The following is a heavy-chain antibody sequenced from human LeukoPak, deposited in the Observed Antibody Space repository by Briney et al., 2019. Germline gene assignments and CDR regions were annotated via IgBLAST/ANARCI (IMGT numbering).Heavy chain of an antibody. CDR1: GFDFSIYT. Sequence: GGSLRLSCAASGFDFSIYTINWVRQAPGKGLELVSSISSSSSYLYYADSVKGRFTISRDNAKNSLYRQMNSLRAEDTAVYYCARGAIYDSSGYRWFDPWGQGALVTVSS. CDR3: ARGAIYDSSGYRWFDP. V-gene: IGHV3-21*01. CDR2: ISSSSSYL. J-gene: IGHJ5*02. D-gene: IGHD3-22*01.